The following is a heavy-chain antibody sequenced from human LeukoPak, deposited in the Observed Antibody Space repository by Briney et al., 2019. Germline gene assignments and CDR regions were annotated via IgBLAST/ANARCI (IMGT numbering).Heavy chain of an antibody. V-gene: IGHV1-18*01. CDR2: ISAYNGKT. Sequence: GGSLRLSCAASGFTFTSYGISWVRQAPGQGLEWMGWISAYNGKTNYAQKFQGRVTMTTDTSTSTAYMDLRSLRSDDTAVYYCARWADYYDRSVYQYYFDYWGQGTLVIVSS. CDR3: ARWADYYDRSVYQYYFDY. D-gene: IGHD3-22*01. J-gene: IGHJ4*02. CDR1: GFTFTSYG.